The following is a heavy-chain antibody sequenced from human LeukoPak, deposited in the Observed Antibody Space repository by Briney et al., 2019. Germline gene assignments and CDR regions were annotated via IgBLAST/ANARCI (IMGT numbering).Heavy chain of an antibody. CDR3: ARDHYGYYYYMDV. V-gene: IGHV3-21*04. CDR2: ISSSSTYT. Sequence: GGSPRLSCGASGFTFSSYSMNWVRQAPGKGLEWVSSISSSSTYTYYADSVKGRFTISRDNAKNSLYLRMNNLRDEDTAVYYCARDHYGYYYYMDVWGKGTTVTVSS. J-gene: IGHJ6*03. D-gene: IGHD3-10*01. CDR1: GFTFSSYS.